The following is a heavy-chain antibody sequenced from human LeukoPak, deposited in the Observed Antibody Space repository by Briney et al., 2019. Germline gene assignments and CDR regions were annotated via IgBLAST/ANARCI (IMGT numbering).Heavy chain of an antibody. V-gene: IGHV1-18*01. D-gene: IGHD3-3*01. CDR1: GYTFTSYG. CDR2: ISAYNGNT. J-gene: IGHJ4*02. Sequence: GASVKVSCKASGYTFTSYGIGWVRQAPGQGLEWMGWISAYNGNTNYAQKLQGRVTMTTDTSTSTAYMELRSLRSDDTAVYYCARIAYYDFWSGSHAHFDYWGQGTLVTVSS. CDR3: ARIAYYDFWSGSHAHFDY.